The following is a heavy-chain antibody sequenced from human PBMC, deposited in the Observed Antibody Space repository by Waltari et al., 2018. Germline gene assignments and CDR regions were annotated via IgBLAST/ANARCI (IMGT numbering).Heavy chain of an antibody. D-gene: IGHD3-10*01. CDR1: GFTFSSYT. V-gene: IGHV3-21*01. CDR3: TRDLYGSGGDWFDP. CDR2: ISSSSTYI. J-gene: IGHJ5*02. Sequence: EVQLVESGGGLVKPGRSLRLSCAASGFTFSSYTMNWVRQSPGNGLELVSSISSSSTYISYADSVKGRFTISRDDAENSLYLQMDSLRAEDTAVYYCTRDLYGSGGDWFDPWGQGTLVTVSS.